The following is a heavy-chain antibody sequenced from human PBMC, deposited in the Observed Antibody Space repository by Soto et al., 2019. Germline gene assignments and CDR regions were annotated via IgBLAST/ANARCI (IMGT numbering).Heavy chain of an antibody. CDR2: INGDASNA. CDR3: ARGIQYRYGMDV. V-gene: IGHV3-74*01. Sequence: EVQLVESGGTLVQPGRSLRLSCAAAGFTFTNYWMHWVRQAPGKGLVWVSRINGDASNAFYADSVKGRFTISRDNAKNTVYLQLNGLGAEDTAVYYCARGIQYRYGMDVWGQGTTVTVSS. J-gene: IGHJ6*02. D-gene: IGHD4-4*01. CDR1: GFTFTNYW.